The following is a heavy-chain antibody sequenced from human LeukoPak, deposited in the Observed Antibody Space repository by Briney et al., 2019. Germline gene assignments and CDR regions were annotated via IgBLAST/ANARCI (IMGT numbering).Heavy chain of an antibody. D-gene: IGHD3-10*01. V-gene: IGHV4-34*01. CDR3: ARLLGGWFDP. Sequence: SETLSLTCAVYGGSFSGYYWSWIRQPPGKGLEWIGEINHSGSTNYNPSLKSRVTISVDTSRNQFSLKLSSVTAADTAVYYCARLLGGWFDPWGQGTLVTVSS. J-gene: IGHJ5*02. CDR2: INHSGST. CDR1: GGSFSGYY.